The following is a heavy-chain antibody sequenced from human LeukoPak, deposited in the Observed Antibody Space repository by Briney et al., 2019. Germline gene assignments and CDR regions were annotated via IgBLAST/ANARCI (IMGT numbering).Heavy chain of an antibody. CDR2: INHSGST. CDR3: ARGGSGYDPEDFDY. CDR1: GGSFSGYY. Sequence: SETLSLTCAVYGGSFSGYYWSWIRQPPGKGLEWIGEINHSGSTNYNPFLKSRVTISVDTSKNQFSLKLSSVTAADTAVYYCARGGSGYDPEDFDYWGQGTLVTVSS. V-gene: IGHV4-34*01. J-gene: IGHJ4*02. D-gene: IGHD5-12*01.